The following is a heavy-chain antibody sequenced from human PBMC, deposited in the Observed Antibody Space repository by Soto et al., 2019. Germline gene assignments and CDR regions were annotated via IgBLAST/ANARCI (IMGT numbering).Heavy chain of an antibody. CDR3: AREVTTTVTTNGAFDI. CDR1: GGSISSGGYY. Sequence: QVQLQESGPGLVKPSQTLSLTCTVSGGSISSGGYYWSWIRQHPGKGLEWIGYIYYSGSTYYNPSLKSRVTISVDTPKNQFSLKLSSVTAADTAVYYCAREVTTTVTTNGAFDIWGQGTMDTVSS. V-gene: IGHV4-31*03. CDR2: IYYSGST. D-gene: IGHD4-17*01. J-gene: IGHJ3*02.